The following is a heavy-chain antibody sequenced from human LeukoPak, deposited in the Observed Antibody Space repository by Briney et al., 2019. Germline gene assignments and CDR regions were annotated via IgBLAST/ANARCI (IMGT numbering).Heavy chain of an antibody. CDR3: ASVRGYCSGGSCYPDAFDI. J-gene: IGHJ3*02. CDR1: GYTFTGYY. V-gene: IGHV1-2*02. D-gene: IGHD2-15*01. Sequence: GASVKVSCKASGYTFTGYYMHWVRQAPGQGLEWMGWINPNSGGTNYAQKFQGRVTMTRDTSISTAYMELSRLRSDDTAVYYCASVRGYCSGGSCYPDAFDIWGQGTMVTVSS. CDR2: INPNSGGT.